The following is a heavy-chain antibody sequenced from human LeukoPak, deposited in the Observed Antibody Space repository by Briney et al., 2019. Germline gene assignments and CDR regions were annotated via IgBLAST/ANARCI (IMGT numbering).Heavy chain of an antibody. V-gene: IGHV3-23*01. CDR1: GLTFYTYA. D-gene: IGHD6-13*01. Sequence: GGSLRLACAGSGLTFYTYAMSWVGQAPGKGLEGVSAISGRDGRTYYSDSVKGRFTISRDNSRNTLYLQMNTLRAEDTAVYYCSTSPSFGSSWYQFNYSGQGALVIVSS. J-gene: IGHJ4*02. CDR3: STSPSFGSSWYQFNY. CDR2: ISGRDGRT.